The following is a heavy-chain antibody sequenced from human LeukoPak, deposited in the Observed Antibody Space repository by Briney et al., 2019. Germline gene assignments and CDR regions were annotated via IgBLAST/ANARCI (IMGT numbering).Heavy chain of an antibody. D-gene: IGHD3-3*01. CDR2: IYPGDSDT. CDR3: ARSGYYDFWSAFNWFDP. V-gene: IGHV5-51*01. Sequence: GESLKISCKGSGYSFTSYWIGWVRQMPGKGLEWMGIIYPGDSDTRYSPSFQGQVTISADKSISTAYLQWSSLKASDTAMYYCARSGYYDFWSAFNWFDPWGQGTLVTVSS. CDR1: GYSFTSYW. J-gene: IGHJ5*02.